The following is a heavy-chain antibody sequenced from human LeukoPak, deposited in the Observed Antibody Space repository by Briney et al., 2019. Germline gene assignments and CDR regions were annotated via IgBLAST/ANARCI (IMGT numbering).Heavy chain of an antibody. D-gene: IGHD2-2*01. CDR2: ISAYNGNT. CDR1: GYTFTSYG. J-gene: IGHJ5*02. CDR3: ARGGSIFTQVVPAANWFDP. Sequence: ASVKVSCKASGYTFTSYGISWVRQAPGQGLEWMGWISAYNGNTNYAQKLQGRVTMTTDTSTSTAYMELRSLRSDDTAVYYCARGGSIFTQVVPAANWFDPWGQGTLVTVSS. V-gene: IGHV1-18*01.